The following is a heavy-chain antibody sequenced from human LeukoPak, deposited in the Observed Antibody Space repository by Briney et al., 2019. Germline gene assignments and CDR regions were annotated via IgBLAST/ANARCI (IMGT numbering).Heavy chain of an antibody. CDR1: GYTLTELS. J-gene: IGHJ4*02. V-gene: IGHV1-24*01. CDR3: ATVSNGILSSSWSPRFFDY. CDR2: FDPEDGET. D-gene: IGHD6-13*01. Sequence: ASVKVSCKVSGYTLTELSMHWVRQALGKGLERMGGFDPEDGETIYAQKFQGRVTMTEDTSTDTAYMELSSLRSEDTAVYYCATVSNGILSSSWSPRFFDYWGQGTLVTVSS.